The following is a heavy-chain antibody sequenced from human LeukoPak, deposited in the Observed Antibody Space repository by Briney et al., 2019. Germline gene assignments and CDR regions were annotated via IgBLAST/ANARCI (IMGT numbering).Heavy chain of an antibody. CDR3: ASSFYYDSRDY. CDR1: GGSFSGYF. J-gene: IGHJ4*02. CDR2: SSRSGYN. V-gene: IGHV4-34*01. Sequence: SQTLSLTCVVYGGSFSGYFCGWIRQPPGKWMECIGESSRSGYNNYSPYRKSRVSISIATSKKKLSLRLTSVTAAASAVYYCASSFYYDSRDYWGQGTLVTVSS. D-gene: IGHD3-22*01.